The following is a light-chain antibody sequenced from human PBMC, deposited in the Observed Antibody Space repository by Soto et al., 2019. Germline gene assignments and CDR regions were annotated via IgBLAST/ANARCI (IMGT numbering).Light chain of an antibody. CDR3: SSYAGSSNV. CDR1: SSDVGGYNY. CDR2: EAN. J-gene: IGLJ1*01. V-gene: IGLV2-8*01. Sequence: QSVLTQPPSASGSPGQSVAISCTGTSSDVGGYNYVSWYQQHPGKAPKLMNYEANKRPSGDPDRFSGSKSGNTASLTVSGLQAEDEADYYCSSYAGSSNVFGTGTKVTVL.